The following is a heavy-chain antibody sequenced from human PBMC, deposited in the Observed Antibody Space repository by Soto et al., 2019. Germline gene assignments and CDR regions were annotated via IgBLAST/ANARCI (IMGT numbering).Heavy chain of an antibody. CDR2: ISHDGIYK. V-gene: IGHV3-33*01. Sequence: QVQLVESGGGVVQPGRSLRLSCVASGVSFSTYGMHWVRQAPGKGLEWVASISHDGIYKFHADAVKGRFAISRDNSMNSRYLQRKSLPVEDTAMYYFATEGGVGYGSSWGAFWGQGTLVTVSS. CDR1: GVSFSTYG. CDR3: ATEGGVGYGSSWGAF. J-gene: IGHJ4*02. D-gene: IGHD6-13*01.